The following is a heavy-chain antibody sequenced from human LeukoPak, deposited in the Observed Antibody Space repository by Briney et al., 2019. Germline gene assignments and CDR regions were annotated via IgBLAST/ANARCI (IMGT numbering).Heavy chain of an antibody. CDR3: ARVAKGKGYYDSSGYRGYYFDY. V-gene: IGHV4-31*03. J-gene: IGHJ4*02. CDR2: IYYSGST. Sequence: SQTLSLTCTVSGGSISSGGYYWSWIRQHPGKGLEWIGYIYYSGSTYYNPSLKSRVTISVDTSKNQFSLKLSSVTAADTAVYYCARVAKGKGYYDSSGYRGYYFDYWGQGTLVTVSS. CDR1: GGSISSGGYY. D-gene: IGHD3-22*01.